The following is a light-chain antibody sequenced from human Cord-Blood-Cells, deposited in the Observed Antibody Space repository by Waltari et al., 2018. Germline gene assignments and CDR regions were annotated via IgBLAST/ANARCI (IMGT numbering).Light chain of an antibody. CDR3: AAWDDSLSGRV. CDR2: RKN. Sequence: QSVLTQPPSASGTPGQRVTISCSGSSSNIGSNYVYWYQQLPGTAPKLLIYRKNQRPSGVPDRFSGSKSGTSASLAISGRRSEEEADYYCAAWDDSLSGRVFGGGTKLTVL. J-gene: IGLJ3*02. V-gene: IGLV1-47*01. CDR1: SSNIGSNY.